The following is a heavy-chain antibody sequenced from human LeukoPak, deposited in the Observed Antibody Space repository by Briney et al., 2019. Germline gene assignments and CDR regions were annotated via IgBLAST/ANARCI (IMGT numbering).Heavy chain of an antibody. CDR3: AKDGRSVGATGGYFDQ. CDR1: GFTFSSYE. Sequence: PGGSLRLSCAASGFTFSSYEMNWVRQAPGKGLGWVSVISGSGSSTEYADSVKGRFTISRDNSKNTLYLQMNSLRAEDTAVYYCAKDGRSVGATGGYFDQWGQGTLVTVSS. V-gene: IGHV3-23*01. CDR2: ISGSGSST. D-gene: IGHD1-26*01. J-gene: IGHJ4*02.